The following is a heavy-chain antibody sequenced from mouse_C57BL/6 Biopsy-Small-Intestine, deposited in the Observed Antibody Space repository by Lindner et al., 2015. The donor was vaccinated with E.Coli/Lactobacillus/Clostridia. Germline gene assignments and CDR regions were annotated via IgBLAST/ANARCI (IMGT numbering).Heavy chain of an antibody. V-gene: IGHV1-18*01. Sequence: SVKVSCKASGYTFSENYIHWVRQAPGQGLEYMGWINSNNGGTHYARNFEGRVTMTRDTSISAAYMELRRLRSDDTAIYYCARDLGDCSGANCLSYYFDFWGQGTLVTVSS. CDR2: INSNNGGT. CDR1: GYTFSENY. J-gene: IGHJ2*01. CDR3: ARDLGDCSGANCLSYYFDF. D-gene: IGHD1-3*01.